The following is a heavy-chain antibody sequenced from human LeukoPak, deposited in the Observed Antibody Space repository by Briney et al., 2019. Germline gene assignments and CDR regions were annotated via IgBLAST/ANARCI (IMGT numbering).Heavy chain of an antibody. CDR3: ANGGFLEWLLPFDY. CDR1: GGTFSSYA. CDR2: INPNSGGT. Sequence: ASVKVSCKASGGTFSSYAISWVRQAPGQGLEWMGWINPNSGGTNYAQKFQGRVTMTRDTSISTAYMELSRLRSDDTAVYYCANGGFLEWLLPFDYWGQGTLVTVSS. V-gene: IGHV1-2*02. J-gene: IGHJ4*02. D-gene: IGHD3-3*01.